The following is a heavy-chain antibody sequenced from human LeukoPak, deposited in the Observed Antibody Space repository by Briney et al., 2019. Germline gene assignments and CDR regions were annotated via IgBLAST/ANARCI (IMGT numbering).Heavy chain of an antibody. CDR2: INHSGST. J-gene: IGHJ5*02. V-gene: IGHV4-34*01. CDR1: GGSFGGYY. Sequence: SETLSLTCAVYGGSFGGYYWSWIRQPPGKGLEWIGEINHSGSTNYNPSLKSRVTISVDTSKNQFSLKLSSVTAADTAVYYCASIRGPVRSSPLDPWGQGTLVTVSS. D-gene: IGHD3-10*01. CDR3: ASIRGPVRSSPLDP.